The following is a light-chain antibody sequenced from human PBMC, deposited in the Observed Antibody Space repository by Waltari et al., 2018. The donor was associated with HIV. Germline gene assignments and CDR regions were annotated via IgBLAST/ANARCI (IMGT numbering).Light chain of an antibody. CDR3: HQYGNTPWT. CDR2: GAS. J-gene: IGKJ1*01. CDR1: QNISNDY. Sequence: EVVLTQSPGTLSLSQGDRGTLSCRASQNISNDYLAWYHQRPGQAPRLLIFGASTRATGTPDRFSGSGSGTDFTLTISRLETEDFAVFYCHQYGNTPWTFGLGTKVELK. V-gene: IGKV3-20*01.